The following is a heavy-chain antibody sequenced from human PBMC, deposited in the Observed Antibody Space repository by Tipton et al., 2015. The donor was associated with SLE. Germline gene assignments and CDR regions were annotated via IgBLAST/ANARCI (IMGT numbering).Heavy chain of an antibody. Sequence: GSLRLSCAASGFTFSSYSTNWVRQAPGKGLEWVSSISSSSSYIYYADSVKGRFTISRDNAKNSLYLQMNSLRAEDTAVYYCARGQPYCGGDCYSGYYGMDVWGQGTTVTVSS. CDR3: ARGQPYCGGDCYSGYYGMDV. J-gene: IGHJ6*02. CDR2: ISSSSSYI. D-gene: IGHD2-21*01. V-gene: IGHV3-21*01. CDR1: GFTFSSYS.